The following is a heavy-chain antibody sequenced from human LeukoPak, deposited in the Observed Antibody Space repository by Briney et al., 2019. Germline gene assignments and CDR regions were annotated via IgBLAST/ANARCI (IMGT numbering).Heavy chain of an antibody. CDR3: ARRSTLWFGEYYFDY. D-gene: IGHD3-10*01. CDR1: GYSFTSYW. CDR2: IYPGDSDT. Sequence: GESLKISCKGSGYSFTSYWIGWVRQMPGKGLEWMGIIYPGDSDTRYSPSFQGQVTISADKSISTAYLQWSSLKASGTAMYYCARRSTLWFGEYYFDYWGQGTLVTVSS. V-gene: IGHV5-51*01. J-gene: IGHJ4*02.